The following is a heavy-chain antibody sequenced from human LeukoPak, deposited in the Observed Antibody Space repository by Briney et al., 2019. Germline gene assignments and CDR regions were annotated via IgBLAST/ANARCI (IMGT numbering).Heavy chain of an antibody. CDR3: ARVYCSSTSCYHNWFDP. V-gene: IGHV4-59*01. CDR1: GGSISSYY. CDR2: IYYSGST. Sequence: PSETLSLTCLVSGGSISSYYWSWIRQPPGKGLEWIGSIYYSGSTNYNPSLKSRVTISVDTSKNQFSLKLSSVTAADTAVYYCARVYCSSTSCYHNWFDPWGQGTLVTVSS. J-gene: IGHJ5*02. D-gene: IGHD2-2*01.